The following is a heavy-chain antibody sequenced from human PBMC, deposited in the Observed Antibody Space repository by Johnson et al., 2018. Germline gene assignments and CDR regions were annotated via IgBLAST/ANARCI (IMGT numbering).Heavy chain of an antibody. Sequence: QVQLQESGPGLVKPSETLSLTCTVSGASISSYYWSWIRQPPGKGLEWIGYIFYSGSTNYNPSLKSRVTISVDTSKNQFSLKRTSVTAADTAVYYCARDPFEGYYYDGMDVWGQGTTVTVSS. V-gene: IGHV4-59*01. D-gene: IGHD3-9*01. CDR3: ARDPFEGYYYDGMDV. CDR2: IFYSGST. CDR1: GASISSYY. J-gene: IGHJ6*02.